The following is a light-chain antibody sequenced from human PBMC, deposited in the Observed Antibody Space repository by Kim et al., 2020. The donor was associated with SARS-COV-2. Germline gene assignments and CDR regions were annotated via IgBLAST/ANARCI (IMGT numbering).Light chain of an antibody. CDR2: QDN. Sequence: SYELTQPPSVSVSPGQTASITCSGDKLGDKYACWYQQKPGQSPVLVIYQDNKRPSGIPERFSGSHSGNTATLTISGTQAMDEADYYCQAWDSSTAEGDFG. CDR3: QAWDSSTAEGD. J-gene: IGLJ1*01. CDR1: KLGDKY. V-gene: IGLV3-1*01.